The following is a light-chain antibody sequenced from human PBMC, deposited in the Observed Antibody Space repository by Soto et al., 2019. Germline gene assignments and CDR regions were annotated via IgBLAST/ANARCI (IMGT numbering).Light chain of an antibody. CDR3: SSYKFSTTLRV. CDR1: SSDVGAYNY. CDR2: EVT. J-gene: IGLJ3*02. Sequence: QSVLTQPASVSGSPGQSITISCTGISSDVGAYNYVSWFQQHPGEAPKLIIFEVTHRPSGISTRFSGSKSGNTASLTISDLQAEDEALYYCSSYKFSTTLRVFGGGTKLTVL. V-gene: IGLV2-14*01.